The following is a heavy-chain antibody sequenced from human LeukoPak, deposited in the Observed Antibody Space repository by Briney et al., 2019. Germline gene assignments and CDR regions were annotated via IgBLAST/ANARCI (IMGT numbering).Heavy chain of an antibody. CDR3: ARALWFGETFPAY. J-gene: IGHJ4*02. V-gene: IGHV3-21*01. CDR1: GFTFTSYS. D-gene: IGHD3-10*01. Sequence: GGSLRLSCAASGFTFTSYSMNWVRQAPGKGLEWVSSISSSSSYIYYADSVKGRFTISRDNAKNSLYLQMNSLRAEDTAVYYCARALWFGETFPAYWGQGTLVTVSS. CDR2: ISSSSSYI.